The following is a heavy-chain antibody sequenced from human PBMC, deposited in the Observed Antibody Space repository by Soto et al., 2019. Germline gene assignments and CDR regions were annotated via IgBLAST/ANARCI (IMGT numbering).Heavy chain of an antibody. J-gene: IGHJ6*02. CDR1: GFTFTSYA. V-gene: IGHV3-23*01. CDR3: AGSGSDCSGGSCYSGYYYYYAMDV. CDR2: ISGSGGST. Sequence: GGSLRLSCAASGFTFTSYAMTWVRQAPGKGLEWVSAISGSGGSTYYADSVKGRFTISRDNSKNTLFLQMNSLRAEDTAVYYCAGSGSDCSGGSCYSGYYYYYAMDVWGQGTTVTVSS. D-gene: IGHD2-15*01.